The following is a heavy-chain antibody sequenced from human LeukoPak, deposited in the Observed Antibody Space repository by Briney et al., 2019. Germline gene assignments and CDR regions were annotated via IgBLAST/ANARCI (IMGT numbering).Heavy chain of an antibody. CDR2: ISSNGGST. CDR3: AREKYSSSKPRYCDY. V-gene: IGHV3-64D*09. D-gene: IGHD6-6*01. Sequence: GGSLRLSCSASGFTFNTYTMHWVRQAPGKGLEFVSAISSNGGSTYYSDSVKGRFTISRDNSKNTLSLQMSSLRAEDTAVCYCAREKYSSSKPRYCDYWGQGTLVTVSS. J-gene: IGHJ4*02. CDR1: GFTFNTYT.